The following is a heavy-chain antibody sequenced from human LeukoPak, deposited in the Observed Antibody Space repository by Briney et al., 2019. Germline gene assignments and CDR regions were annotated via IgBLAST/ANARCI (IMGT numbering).Heavy chain of an antibody. J-gene: IGHJ4*02. V-gene: IGHV3-48*02. CDR2: ISGSSTTI. CDR1: GFILSNYN. D-gene: IGHD2-21*02. CDR3: ARAQYCGGDCYWSFDY. Sequence: GGSLRLSCAASGFILSNYNMNWVRQAPGKGLEWVSYISGSSTTIYYADSVKGRFTISRDNAKNSLYLQMNSLRDEDTAVYYCARAQYCGGDCYWSFDYWGQGTLVTVSS.